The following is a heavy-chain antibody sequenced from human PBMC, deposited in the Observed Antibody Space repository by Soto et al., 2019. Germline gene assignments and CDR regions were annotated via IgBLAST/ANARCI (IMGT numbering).Heavy chain of an antibody. CDR3: ARDKYTISDYKWFDP. V-gene: IGHV3-11*01. J-gene: IGHJ5*02. CDR1: GFTFSDYY. CDR2: ISSSRSTI. D-gene: IGHD2-2*02. Sequence: PGGALRHSCGGSGFTFSDYYKSWIRQAPGKGLECVLFISSSRSTIYFADSVKGRFTISRDNAKNSLFLQMNSLIAEDLAVYYCARDKYTISDYKWFDPWGQGTLVTVSS.